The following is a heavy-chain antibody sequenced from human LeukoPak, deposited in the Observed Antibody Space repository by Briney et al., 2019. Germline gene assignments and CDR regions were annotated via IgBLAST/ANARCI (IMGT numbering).Heavy chain of an antibody. Sequence: PSEALSLTCAVYGGSFSGYYWSWIRQPPGKGLEWIGEINHSGSTNYNPSLKSRVTISVDTSKNQFSLKLSSVTAADTAVYYCARDRPPYYYGSGSYIDYWGQGTLVTVSS. CDR2: INHSGST. J-gene: IGHJ4*02. CDR3: ARDRPPYYYGSGSYIDY. V-gene: IGHV4-34*01. D-gene: IGHD3-10*01. CDR1: GGSFSGYY.